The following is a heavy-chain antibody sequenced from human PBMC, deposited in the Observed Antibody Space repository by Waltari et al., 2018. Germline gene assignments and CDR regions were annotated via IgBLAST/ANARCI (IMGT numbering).Heavy chain of an antibody. J-gene: IGHJ3*02. CDR1: GYTFTGYY. CDR2: SNPNRGGT. V-gene: IGHV1-2*02. D-gene: IGHD3-22*01. Sequence: QVQLVQSGAEVKKPGASVKVSCKASGYTFTGYYMHWVRQAPGQGLEWMGWSNPNRGGTNYAQKFQGRVTMTRDTSISTAYMELSRLRSDDTAVYYCARPYYYDSSGYSDAFDIWGQGTMVTVSS. CDR3: ARPYYYDSSGYSDAFDI.